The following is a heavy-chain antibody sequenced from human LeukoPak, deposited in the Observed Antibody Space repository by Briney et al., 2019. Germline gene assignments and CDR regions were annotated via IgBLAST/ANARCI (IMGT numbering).Heavy chain of an antibody. Sequence: SVKVSCKASGGTFSSYAISWVRQAPGQGLEWMGRIIPIFGTANYAQKFQGRVTITTDESTSTAYMELSSLRAEDTAVYYCARDRIAAAGVFDYGGQGTVVTVSS. CDR2: IIPIFGTA. CDR3: ARDRIAAAGVFDY. D-gene: IGHD6-13*01. V-gene: IGHV1-69*05. CDR1: GGTFSSYA. J-gene: IGHJ4*02.